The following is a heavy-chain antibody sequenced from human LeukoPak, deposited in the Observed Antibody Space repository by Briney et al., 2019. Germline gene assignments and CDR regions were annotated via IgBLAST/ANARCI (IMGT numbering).Heavy chain of an antibody. CDR2: ISFDGSNQ. D-gene: IGHD5-18*01. J-gene: IGHJ4*02. V-gene: IGHV3-30*04. CDR3: AKVDTGILRYYYFDY. CDR1: GFTFGSYA. Sequence: PGGSLRLSCAASGFTFGSYAMHWVRQAPGKGLEWVAVISFDGSNQSFADSVTGRFTISRDNSKNTLYLQMNSLRAEDTAVYYCAKVDTGILRYYYFDYWGQGTLVTVSS.